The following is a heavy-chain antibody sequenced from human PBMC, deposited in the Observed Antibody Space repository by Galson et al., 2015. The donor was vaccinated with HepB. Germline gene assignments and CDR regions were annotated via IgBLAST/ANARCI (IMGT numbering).Heavy chain of an antibody. V-gene: IGHV1-69*13. J-gene: IGHJ6*02. D-gene: IGHD2-2*01. CDR2: IIPIFGTA. Sequence: SVKVSCKASGGTFSSYAISWVRQAPGQGLEWMGGIIPIFGTANYAQKFQGRVTITADESTSTAYMELSSLRSEDTAVYYCASCRTDTSCYGAQDVWGQGTTVTVSS. CDR1: GGTFSSYA. CDR3: ASCRTDTSCYGAQDV.